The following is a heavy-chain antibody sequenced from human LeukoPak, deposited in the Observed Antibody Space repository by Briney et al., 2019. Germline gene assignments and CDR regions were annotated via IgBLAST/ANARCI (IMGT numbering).Heavy chain of an antibody. J-gene: IGHJ4*02. Sequence: GESLKISCKGSGYSFTSYWIGRVRQLPGKGLEWLVIIYPGDSDTRYSPSFQGQVTISADKSISTAYLQWSSLKASDTAMYYCARQVPDCSGGSCYSGVPFDYWGQGTLVTVSS. V-gene: IGHV5-51*01. D-gene: IGHD2-15*01. CDR3: ARQVPDCSGGSCYSGVPFDY. CDR1: GYSFTSYW. CDR2: IYPGDSDT.